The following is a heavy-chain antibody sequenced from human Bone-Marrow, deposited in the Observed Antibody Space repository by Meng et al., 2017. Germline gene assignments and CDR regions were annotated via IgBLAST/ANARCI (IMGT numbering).Heavy chain of an antibody. CDR1: GGSFSGYY. J-gene: IGHJ4*02. D-gene: IGHD2-15*01. V-gene: IGHV4-34*01. CDR2: INHSGST. CDR3: ARGTGGVVVVAAAPSTINYFDY. Sequence: SETLSLTCPVYGGSFSGYYWSWIRQPPGKGLEWIGEINHSGSTNYNPSLKSRVTISVDTSKNQFSLKLSSVTAADTAVYYCARGTGGVVVVAAAPSTINYFDYWGQGTLVTVSS.